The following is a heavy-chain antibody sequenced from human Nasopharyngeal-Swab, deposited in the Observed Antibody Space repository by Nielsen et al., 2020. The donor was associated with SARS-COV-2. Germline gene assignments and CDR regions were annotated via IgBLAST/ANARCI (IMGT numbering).Heavy chain of an antibody. Sequence: GGSLRLSCAASGFTFSSYWMHWVRQAPGKGLVWVSRINSDGSSTSYADSVKGRFTISRDNAKNTLYLQMNSLRAEDTAVYYCARGSMVRGQGVVVYWGQGTLVTVSS. CDR3: ARGSMVRGQGVVVY. CDR2: INSDGSST. D-gene: IGHD3-10*01. V-gene: IGHV3-74*01. J-gene: IGHJ4*02. CDR1: GFTFSSYW.